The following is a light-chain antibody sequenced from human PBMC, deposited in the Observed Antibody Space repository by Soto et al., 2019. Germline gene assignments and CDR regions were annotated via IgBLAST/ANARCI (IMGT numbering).Light chain of an antibody. Sequence: QSFLTQPASVSGSPGRSITISCTGSSSDIGDYDYVSWYQQHPGKAPKVLISEVSNRPSGVSNRFSGSKSGNTASLTISGLQAEDEADYYCNSYATGNTRVFGTGTKVTVL. J-gene: IGLJ1*01. CDR1: SSDIGDYDY. V-gene: IGLV2-14*01. CDR2: EVS. CDR3: NSYATGNTRV.